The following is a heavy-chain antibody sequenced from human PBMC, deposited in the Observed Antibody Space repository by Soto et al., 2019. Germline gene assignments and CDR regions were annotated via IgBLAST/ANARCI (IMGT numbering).Heavy chain of an antibody. CDR3: ARVGRNRYDFWSGPSYYFDY. CDR1: GGTFSSYA. D-gene: IGHD3-3*01. J-gene: IGHJ4*02. Sequence: SVKVSCKASGGTFSSYAISWVRQAPGQGLEWMGGIIPIFGTANYAQKFQGRVTITADESTSTAYMELSSLRSEDTAVYYCARVGRNRYDFWSGPSYYFDYWGQGTLVTVS. CDR2: IIPIFGTA. V-gene: IGHV1-69*13.